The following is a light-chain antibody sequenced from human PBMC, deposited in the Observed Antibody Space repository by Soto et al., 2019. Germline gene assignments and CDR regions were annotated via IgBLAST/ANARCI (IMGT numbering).Light chain of an antibody. CDR1: SSDIGSYNP. J-gene: IGLJ2*01. CDR3: SSYTGSDVV. V-gene: IGLV2-23*02. CDR2: DVS. Sequence: QSALTKPASVSGSPGQSITISCTETSSDIGSYNPVSWYQQHPGKAPILMIYDVSKRPSGVSNRFSGSKSGNTASLTISGLQAEDEADYYCSSYTGSDVVFGGGTKLTVL.